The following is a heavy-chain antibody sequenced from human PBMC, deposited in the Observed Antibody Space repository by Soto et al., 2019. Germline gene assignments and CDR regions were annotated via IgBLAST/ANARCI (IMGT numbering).Heavy chain of an antibody. CDR2: IFYLGSS. V-gene: IGHV4-39*01. D-gene: IGHD3-3*02. Sequence: PSETLSLTCTVSGDSIISSDFYWGWVRQPPGKGLEWIGSIFYLGSSYYNPSLKSRVTMSDDTSKNQFSLRLRSVTAADTALYFCARHSLALRKNNWFDPWGQGIMVTVSS. CDR3: ARHSLALRKNNWFDP. J-gene: IGHJ5*02. CDR1: GDSIISSDFY.